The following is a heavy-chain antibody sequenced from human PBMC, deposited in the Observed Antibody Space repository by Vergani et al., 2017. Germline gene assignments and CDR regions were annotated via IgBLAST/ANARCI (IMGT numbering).Heavy chain of an antibody. CDR2: STTVGATHA. D-gene: IGHD3-10*01. CDR1: GVSVTDYN. V-gene: IGHV4-59*02. CDR3: GRVADFYGLGSRLLDL. J-gene: IGHJ5*02. Sequence: QAQLQESGPGLVKPSETLSLTCHVFGVSVTDYNCNWIRQAPGKGLEWIGSLSTTVGATHASHNPSLKSRVSISVDTSKSQFSLRLTSVTAADSAIYYCGRVADFYGLGSRLLDLWGQGILVTVSS.